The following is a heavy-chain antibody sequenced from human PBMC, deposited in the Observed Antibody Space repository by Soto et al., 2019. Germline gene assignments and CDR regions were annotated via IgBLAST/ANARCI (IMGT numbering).Heavy chain of an antibody. CDR3: ARASYYYDSSSPGSYNWFDP. CDR2: IYHSGST. J-gene: IGHJ5*02. D-gene: IGHD3-22*01. V-gene: IGHV4-4*02. CDR1: GGSISSSNW. Sequence: SETLSLTCAVSGGSISSSNWWSWVRQPPGKGLEWIGEIYHSGSTNYNPSLKSRVTISVDKSKNQFSLKLSSVNAADTAVYYCARASYYYDSSSPGSYNWFDPWGQGTLVTVSS.